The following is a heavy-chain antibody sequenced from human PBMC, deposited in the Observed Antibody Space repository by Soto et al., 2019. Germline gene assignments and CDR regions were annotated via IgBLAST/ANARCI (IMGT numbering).Heavy chain of an antibody. CDR3: ARAPLISIFFAYGMDV. J-gene: IGHJ6*02. V-gene: IGHV4-31*03. CDR1: GCSISSGDYY. CDR2: IYYSGST. D-gene: IGHD3-3*02. Sequence: QVQLQESGPGLVKPSQTLSLTCTVSGCSISSGDYYWIWIRQHPGKGLEWIGYIYYSGSTYYNPSLKSRVTISVDTSRNQFSLKLSSVTAADTAVYYCARAPLISIFFAYGMDVWGQGTTVTVSS.